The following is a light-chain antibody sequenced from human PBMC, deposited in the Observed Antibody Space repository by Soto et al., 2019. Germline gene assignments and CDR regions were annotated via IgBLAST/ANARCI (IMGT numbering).Light chain of an antibody. CDR1: NSDVGGYNY. CDR2: EVS. J-gene: IGLJ1*01. Sequence: QSVLTQPASVSGSPGQSITISCTGTNSDVGGYNYVSWYQQHPGKAPELMIYEVSHRPSGVSNRFSGSKSDNTASLTISGLQAEDEADYYCSSYTSISTLYVFGTGTKVTV. CDR3: SSYTSISTLYV. V-gene: IGLV2-14*01.